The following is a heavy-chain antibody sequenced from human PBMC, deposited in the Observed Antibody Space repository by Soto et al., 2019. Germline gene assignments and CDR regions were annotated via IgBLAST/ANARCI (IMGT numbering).Heavy chain of an antibody. CDR2: ISGSGGST. CDR3: AKDRGHRPRNWFDP. V-gene: IGHV3-23*01. CDR1: GFTFSSYC. Sequence: SLRLSCEPSGFTFSSYCMSWVHQATGKGLEWVSAISGSGGSTYYADSVKGRFTISRDNSKNTLYLQMNSLRAEDTAVYYCAKDRGHRPRNWFDPWGQGILVTVS. J-gene: IGHJ5*02.